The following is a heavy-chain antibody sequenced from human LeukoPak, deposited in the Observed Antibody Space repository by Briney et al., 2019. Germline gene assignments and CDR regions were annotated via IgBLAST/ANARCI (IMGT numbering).Heavy chain of an antibody. V-gene: IGHV3-9*01. J-gene: IGHJ2*01. Sequence: GGSLRLSCAASGFTFDDYAMHWVRQAPGKGLEWVSGISWNSGSIGYADSVKGRFTISRDNAKNSLYLQMNSLRAEDTALYYCAKDIHPYYYDSSGYGYWYFDLWGRGTLVTVSS. CDR2: ISWNSGSI. CDR3: AKDIHPYYYDSSGYGYWYFDL. D-gene: IGHD3-22*01. CDR1: GFTFDDYA.